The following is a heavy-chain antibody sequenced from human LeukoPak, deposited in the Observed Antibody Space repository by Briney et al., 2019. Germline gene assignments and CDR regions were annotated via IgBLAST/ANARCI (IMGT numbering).Heavy chain of an antibody. CDR1: GGSFSGYY. CDR3: ARGHRLELRYFDWSQSFDY. Sequence: SETLSLTCAVYGGSFSGYYWSWIRQPPGKGLEWIGEIDHSGSTNYNPSLKSRVTISVDTSKNQFSLKLSSVTAADTAVYYCARGHRLELRYFDWSQSFDYWGQGTLVTVSS. CDR2: IDHSGST. D-gene: IGHD3-9*01. V-gene: IGHV4-34*01. J-gene: IGHJ4*02.